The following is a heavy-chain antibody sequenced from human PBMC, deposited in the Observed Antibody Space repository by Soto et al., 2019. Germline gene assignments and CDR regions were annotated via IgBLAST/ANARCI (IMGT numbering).Heavy chain of an antibody. D-gene: IGHD3-10*01. CDR1: GGTLSSYD. Sequence: ASVKVSCKASGGTLSSYDINWVRQATGHGLEWMGWINPNSGNIGYAQKFQGRVTMTRDTAIRTAYMEVSRLRSDDTAVYYCARGRASGSYYLLDYWGQGTLVTVSS. CDR2: INPNSGNI. V-gene: IGHV1-8*01. J-gene: IGHJ4*02. CDR3: ARGRASGSYYLLDY.